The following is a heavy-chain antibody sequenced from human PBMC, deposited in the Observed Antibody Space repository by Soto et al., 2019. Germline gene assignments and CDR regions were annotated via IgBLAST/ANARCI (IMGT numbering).Heavy chain of an antibody. D-gene: IGHD2-2*01. Sequence: SDTLSLTCTVSGGSISSYYWSWIRQPPRKGLEWIGYIYYSGSTNYNPSLKSRVTISVDASKNQFSLKLSSVTAADTAVYYCARFGRGYCSRTSCWRYFDYWGQGTLVTVSS. CDR3: ARFGRGYCSRTSCWRYFDY. J-gene: IGHJ4*02. CDR2: IYYSGST. CDR1: GGSISSYY. V-gene: IGHV4-59*01.